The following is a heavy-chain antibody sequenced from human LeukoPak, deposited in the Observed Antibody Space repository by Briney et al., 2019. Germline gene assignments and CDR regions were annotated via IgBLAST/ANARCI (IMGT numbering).Heavy chain of an antibody. CDR3: TTVPYYYDNSGYYHGVFDY. V-gene: IGHV3-15*01. Sequence: GGSLRLSCAASGFTFSNAWMSWVRQAPGKGLEWVGRIKSKADGGTTDYAAPVKGRFTITKDDSKNTLYLQMNSLKTEDTAVYYCTTVPYYYDNSGYYHGVFDYWGQGTLVTVSS. J-gene: IGHJ4*02. CDR2: IKSKADGGTT. D-gene: IGHD3-22*01. CDR1: GFTFSNAW.